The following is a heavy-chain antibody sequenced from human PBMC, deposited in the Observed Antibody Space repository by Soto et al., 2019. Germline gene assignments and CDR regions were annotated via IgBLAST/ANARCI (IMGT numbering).Heavy chain of an antibody. V-gene: IGHV4-31*03. CDR1: GGSISSGGYY. CDR3: AKENWANPDS. CDR2: ISYSGST. D-gene: IGHD7-27*01. Sequence: SETLSLTCTVSGGSISSGGYYWSWIRQHPGTGLEWIGHISYSGSTYYNTSLRSRVTISRDNAKNSLFLQMNNLTVEDTAVYYCAKENWANPDSWGQGTLVTVS. J-gene: IGHJ4*02.